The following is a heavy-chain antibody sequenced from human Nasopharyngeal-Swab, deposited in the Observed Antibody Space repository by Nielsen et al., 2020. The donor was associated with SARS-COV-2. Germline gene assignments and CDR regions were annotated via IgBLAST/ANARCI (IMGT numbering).Heavy chain of an antibody. V-gene: IGHV3-74*01. J-gene: IGHJ5*02. CDR1: GFTFSSYW. D-gene: IGHD6-13*01. CDR3: AKDGGAAAGTRWFDP. Sequence: GESLKISCAASGFTFSSYWMHWVRQAPGKGLVWVSRINSDGSSTSYADSVKGRFTISRDNAKNTLYLQMNSLRAEDTAVYYCAKDGGAAAGTRWFDPWGQGTLVTVSS. CDR2: INSDGSST.